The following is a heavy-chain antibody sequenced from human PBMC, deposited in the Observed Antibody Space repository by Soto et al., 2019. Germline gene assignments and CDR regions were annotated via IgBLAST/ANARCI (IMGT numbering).Heavy chain of an antibody. D-gene: IGHD3-10*01. CDR3: ARGLYGEPIRDP. J-gene: IGHJ5*02. CDR2: MSPNTGKI. Sequence: GASVKVSFKASGYTFTSYGINWLRQATGQGLEWMGWMSPNTGKIGYAQKFQGRITMTRNTSISTAYMELSSLKSEDTAVYYCARGLYGEPIRDPWGQGTLVTVSS. CDR1: GYTFTSYG. V-gene: IGHV1-8*01.